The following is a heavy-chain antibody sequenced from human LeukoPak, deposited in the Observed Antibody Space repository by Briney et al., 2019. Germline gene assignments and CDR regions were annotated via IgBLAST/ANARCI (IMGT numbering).Heavy chain of an antibody. D-gene: IGHD6-19*01. Sequence: SVKVSCKASGCTFSRYPINWVRQAPGQGLEWMGGITPICGTSNYAQKFQGRVTITTNKSVNTAYMKLSSMIADDTAVYDCAGGDLCGWMVGNYFHSWAQGTRVSVLS. CDR2: ITPICGTS. J-gene: IGHJ1*01. CDR1: GCTFSRYP. CDR3: AGGDLCGWMVGNYFHS. V-gene: IGHV1-69*05.